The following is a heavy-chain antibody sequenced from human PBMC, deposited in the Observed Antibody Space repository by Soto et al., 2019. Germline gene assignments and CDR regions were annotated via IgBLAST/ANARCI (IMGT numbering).Heavy chain of an antibody. D-gene: IGHD3-3*01. CDR1: GYTFTGHY. Sequence: ASVKVSCKASGYTFTGHYMHWVRQAPGQGLEWMGWINPNSVGTNYAQKFQGRVTMTRDTSISTAYMELSRLRVDDTAVYYCVKDLNYDFWSGYNYYALEIWGQGTTVTVSS. CDR2: INPNSVGT. V-gene: IGHV1-2*02. J-gene: IGHJ6*02. CDR3: VKDLNYDFWSGYNYYALEI.